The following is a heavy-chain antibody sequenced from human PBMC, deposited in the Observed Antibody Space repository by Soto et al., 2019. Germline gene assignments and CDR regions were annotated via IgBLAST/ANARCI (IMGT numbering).Heavy chain of an antibody. J-gene: IGHJ5*02. CDR1: GFTFGDYA. Sequence: GGSLRLSCTASGFTFGDYAMSWFRQAPGKGLEWVGFIRSKAYGGTTEYAASVKGRFTISRDDSKSIAYLQMNSLKTEDTAVYYCTRELAYYDFWSGLKKGNYPNWFDPWGQGTLVTVSS. V-gene: IGHV3-49*03. D-gene: IGHD3-3*01. CDR3: TRELAYYDFWSGLKKGNYPNWFDP. CDR2: IRSKAYGGTT.